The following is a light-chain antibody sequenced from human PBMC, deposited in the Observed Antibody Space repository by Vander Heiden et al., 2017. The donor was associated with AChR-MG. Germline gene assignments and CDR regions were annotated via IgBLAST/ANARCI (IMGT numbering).Light chain of an antibody. CDR2: GAS. CDR3: QQDVSLPFT. CDR1: QSVFYSYNNKNY. J-gene: IGKJ3*01. V-gene: IGKV4-1*01. Sequence: DIVMTQSPESLAVSLGERATINCQSSQSVFYSYNNKNYLAWYQQKPGQPPKLLISGASTRASGVPDRFSGSESGTHFTLTITSLQSEDVALYYCQQDVSLPFTFGDGTKVNIK.